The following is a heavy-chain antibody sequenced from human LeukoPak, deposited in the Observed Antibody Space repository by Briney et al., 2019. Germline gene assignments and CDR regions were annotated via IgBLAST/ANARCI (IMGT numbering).Heavy chain of an antibody. J-gene: IGHJ6*03. CDR1: GGTFSSYA. CDR3: ARPYSSGRAYYYYYMDV. CDR2: IIPIFGTA. D-gene: IGHD6-19*01. V-gene: IGHV1-69*13. Sequence: ASVRVSCKASGGTFSSYAISWVRQAPGQGLEWMGGIIPIFGTANYAQKFQGRVTITADESTSTAYMELSSLRSEDTAGYYCARPYSSGRAYYYYYMDVWGKGTTVTVSS.